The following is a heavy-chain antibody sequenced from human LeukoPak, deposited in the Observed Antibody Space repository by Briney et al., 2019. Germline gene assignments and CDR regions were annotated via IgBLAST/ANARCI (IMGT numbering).Heavy chain of an antibody. V-gene: IGHV4-38-2*02. Sequence: PSETLSLTCTVSGYSISSGYYWGWIRQPPGKGLEWIGSIYHSGSTYYNPSLKSRVTISVDTSKNQFSLKLSSVTAADTAVYYCARDKYYYDSSGRGLDYWGQGTLVTVSS. D-gene: IGHD3-22*01. J-gene: IGHJ4*02. CDR2: IYHSGST. CDR1: GYSISSGYY. CDR3: ARDKYYYDSSGRGLDY.